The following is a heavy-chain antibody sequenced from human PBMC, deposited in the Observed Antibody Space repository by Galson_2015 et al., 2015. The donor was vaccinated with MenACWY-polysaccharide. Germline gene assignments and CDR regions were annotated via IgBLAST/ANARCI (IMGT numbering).Heavy chain of an antibody. D-gene: IGHD1-26*01. CDR2: FDPEDGET. Sequence: SVKVSCKASGYTLTELSMHWVRQAPGKGLEWMGGFDPEDGETIYAQKFQGRVTMTEDTSTDTAYMELSSLRSEDTAVYYCASRSELRNAFDIWGQGTMVTVSS. V-gene: IGHV1-24*01. CDR3: ASRSELRNAFDI. CDR1: GYTLTELS. J-gene: IGHJ3*02.